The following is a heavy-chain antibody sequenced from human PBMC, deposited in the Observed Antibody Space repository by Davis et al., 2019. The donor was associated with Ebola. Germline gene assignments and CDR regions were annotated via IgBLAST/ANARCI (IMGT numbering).Heavy chain of an antibody. D-gene: IGHD3-3*01. V-gene: IGHV2-5*02. J-gene: IGHJ5*02. Sequence: SGPTLVKPTQTLTLTCTFSGFSLSTSGVGVGWIRQPPGKALEWLALIYWDDDKRYSPSLKSRLTITKDTSKNQVVLTMTNMDPVDTATYYCAHMGGRRITIFGVVRSWFDPWGQGTLVTVSS. CDR3: AHMGGRRITIFGVVRSWFDP. CDR1: GFSLSTSGVG. CDR2: IYWDDDK.